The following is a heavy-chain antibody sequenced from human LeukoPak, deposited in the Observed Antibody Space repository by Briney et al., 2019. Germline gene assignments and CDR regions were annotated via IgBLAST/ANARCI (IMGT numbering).Heavy chain of an antibody. CDR1: GFTFSTYW. D-gene: IGHD3-10*01. J-gene: IGHJ6*03. CDR3: EREGRGFGYYMAV. V-gene: IGHV3-74*01. CDR2: INSDGSST. Sequence: GGSLRLSCAASGFTFSTYWMHWVRQAPGEGLVWVSRINSDGSSTSSADSVKGRFTISRDNAKKPLYLQMNSLRAEATPVYYCEREGRGFGYYMAVWGKGTTAPVS.